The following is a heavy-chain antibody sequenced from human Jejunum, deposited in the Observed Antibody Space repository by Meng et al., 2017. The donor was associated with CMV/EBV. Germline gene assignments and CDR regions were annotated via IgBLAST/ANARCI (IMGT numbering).Heavy chain of an antibody. D-gene: IGHD2-2*01. Sequence: FPSYVITWVRQATGQGLEWMGWMNPSSGNTGYAQKFQGRVTITRNTSISTAYMELSSLRSEDTAVYYCARGRGGYCSSTSCLFDCWGQGTLVTVSS. CDR3: ARGRGGYCSSTSCLFDC. J-gene: IGHJ4*02. CDR1: FPSYV. V-gene: IGHV1-8*03. CDR2: MNPSSGNT.